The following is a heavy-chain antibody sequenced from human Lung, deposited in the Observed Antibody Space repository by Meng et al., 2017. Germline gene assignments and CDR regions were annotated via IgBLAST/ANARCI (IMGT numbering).Heavy chain of an antibody. Sequence: SVKVSCKALGGIFSNYVIGWVRQAPGQGLEWMGGINAVFGTTNYAQKFQGRVTITTDESTSTVYMKLTRLTSEDTAVYFCARKAGNCISTTCYSLDYWGQGTLVTVSS. V-gene: IGHV1-69*05. CDR2: INAVFGTT. CDR3: ARKAGNCISTTCYSLDY. CDR1: GGIFSNYV. J-gene: IGHJ4*02. D-gene: IGHD2-2*01.